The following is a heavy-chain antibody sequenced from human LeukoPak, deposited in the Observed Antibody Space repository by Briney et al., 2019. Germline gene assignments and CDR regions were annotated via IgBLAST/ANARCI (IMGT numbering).Heavy chain of an antibody. CDR1: GGSFSGYY. V-gene: IGHV4-34*01. D-gene: IGHD4-23*01. CDR2: INHSGST. CDR3: ARGRDYGGNSGGYYYYYMDV. J-gene: IGHJ6*03. Sequence: PSETLSPTCAVYGGSFSGYYWSWIRQPPGKGLEWIGEINHSGSTNYNPSLKSRVTISVDTSKNQFSLKLSSVTAADTAVYYCARGRDYGGNSGGYYYYYMDVWGKGTTVTVSS.